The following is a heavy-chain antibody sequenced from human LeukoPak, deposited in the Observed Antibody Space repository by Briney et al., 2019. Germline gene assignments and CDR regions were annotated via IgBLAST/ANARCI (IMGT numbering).Heavy chain of an antibody. CDR1: GFIFSNFW. CDR2: IKQDGSEK. V-gene: IGHV3-7*01. Sequence: QPGGSLRLSCAASGFIFSNFWMYWVRQAPGKGLEWVANIKQDGSEKYYVDSVRGRFTISRDNAKNSLYLQMNSLRGEDTGIYYCASWSSVWGKGTTVTVSS. J-gene: IGHJ6*03. CDR3: ASWSSV. D-gene: IGHD2-8*02.